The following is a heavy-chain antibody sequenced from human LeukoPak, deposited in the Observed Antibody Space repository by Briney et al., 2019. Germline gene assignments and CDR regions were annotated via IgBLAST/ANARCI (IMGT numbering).Heavy chain of an antibody. CDR2: ISGSGDST. CDR1: GFXFSNFA. Sequence: GGSLRLSCAASGFXFSNFAMLWVRQAPGKGREWLSVISGSGDSTHYTDSVKGRFTISRDNSRNTVYLQMNSLRAEDTALYYCAKVLVSGYYYDYWGQGTLVTVSS. J-gene: IGHJ4*02. D-gene: IGHD3-22*01. V-gene: IGHV3-23*01. CDR3: AKVLVSGYYYDY.